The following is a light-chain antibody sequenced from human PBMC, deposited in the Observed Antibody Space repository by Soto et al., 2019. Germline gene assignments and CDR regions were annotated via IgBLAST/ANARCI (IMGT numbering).Light chain of an antibody. Sequence: QSALTQPRSVSWSPGQSVTISCTGTSSDVGGHNSVSWYQQYPGKAPKLLLSSVSKRPSGVPDRFSGSKSGNTASLTISGLQAEDEADYYCCSYAGSYTYVFGTGTKVTVL. CDR3: CSYAGSYTYV. CDR1: SSDVGGHNS. J-gene: IGLJ1*01. CDR2: SVS. V-gene: IGLV2-11*01.